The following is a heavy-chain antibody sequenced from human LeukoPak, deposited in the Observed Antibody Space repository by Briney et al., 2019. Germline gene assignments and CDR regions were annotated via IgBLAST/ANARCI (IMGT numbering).Heavy chain of an antibody. D-gene: IGHD5-24*01. CDR1: GYTFTSYD. J-gene: IGHJ6*03. CDR3: ARGLEMATIMPFYYYYYMDV. CDR2: MNPNSGNT. Sequence: GASVKVSCKASGYTFTSYDINWVRQATGQGLEWMGWMNPNSGNTGYAQKFQGRVTMTRNTSISTAYMELSSLRSEDTAVYYCARGLEMATIMPFYYYYYMDVWGKGTTVTISS. V-gene: IGHV1-8*01.